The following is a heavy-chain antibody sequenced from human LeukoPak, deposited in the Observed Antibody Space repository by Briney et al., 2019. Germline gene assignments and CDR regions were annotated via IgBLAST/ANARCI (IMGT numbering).Heavy chain of an antibody. J-gene: IGHJ4*02. Sequence: GVPLRLLCSASVFTYNRYHMNCAPHSRGGGREALTYISSSNSTIYYADSVTGRFTISRVNAKNSLYMQMNSLRDEDTAVYYCARARSSGYYNHFYYWGQGTLVTVSS. CDR2: ISSSNSTI. CDR1: VFTYNRYH. D-gene: IGHD3-22*01. CDR3: ARARSSGYYNHFYY. V-gene: IGHV3-48*02.